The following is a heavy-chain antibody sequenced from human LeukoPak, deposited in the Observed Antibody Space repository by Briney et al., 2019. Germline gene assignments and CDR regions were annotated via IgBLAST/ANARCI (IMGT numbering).Heavy chain of an antibody. J-gene: IGHJ5*02. Sequence: ASVKVSCKASGYTFTSYYMHWGRPAPGQGLEWMGIINPSGGSTSYAQKFQGRVTMTRDTSTSTVYMELSSLRSEDTAVYYCARDWISGFDPWGQETLVTVSS. V-gene: IGHV1-46*01. D-gene: IGHD2-2*03. CDR1: GYTFTSYY. CDR3: ARDWISGFDP. CDR2: INPSGGST.